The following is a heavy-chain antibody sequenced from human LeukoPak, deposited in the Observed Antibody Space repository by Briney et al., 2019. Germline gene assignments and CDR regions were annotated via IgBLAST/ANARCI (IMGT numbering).Heavy chain of an antibody. J-gene: IGHJ4*02. CDR1: GFIFSSYA. CDR2: ISGSGGST. D-gene: IGHD5-18*01. V-gene: IGHV3-23*01. Sequence: GGSLRLSCAASGFIFSSYAMSWVRQAPGKGLEWVSTISGSGGSTYYADSVKGRFTISRDNSKNTVYLQMNNLRVEDTAIYYCAKNVMVKRYIDYWGQGTPVTVSS. CDR3: AKNVMVKRYIDY.